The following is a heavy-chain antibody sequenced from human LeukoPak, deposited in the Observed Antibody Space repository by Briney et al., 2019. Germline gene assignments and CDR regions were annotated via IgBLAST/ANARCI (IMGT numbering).Heavy chain of an antibody. CDR1: GGSISSSSYY. V-gene: IGHV4-39*07. J-gene: IGHJ5*02. Sequence: SETLXLTCTVSGGSISSSSYYWGWIRQPPGKGLEWIGSIYYSGSTYYNPSLKSRVTISVDTSKNQFSLKLSSVTAADTAVYYCARVNNYGDYDWFDPWGQGTLVTVSS. CDR2: IYYSGST. D-gene: IGHD4-17*01. CDR3: ARVNNYGDYDWFDP.